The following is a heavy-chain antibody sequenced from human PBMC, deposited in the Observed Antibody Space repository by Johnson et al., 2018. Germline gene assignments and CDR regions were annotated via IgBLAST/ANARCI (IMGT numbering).Heavy chain of an antibody. V-gene: IGHV3-30*18. CDR3: AKETGYDYVLGH. Sequence: VQLVESGGGLVQPGGSLRLSCAASGFTLSSYDMHWVRQAPGKGLEWVAVISYDGSNKYYADSVKGRFTISRDNSKNTLYLQMNSLRAEDTAVYYWAKETGYDYVLGHWGQGTLVTVSS. D-gene: IGHD3-16*01. J-gene: IGHJ1*01. CDR1: GFTLSSYD. CDR2: ISYDGSNK.